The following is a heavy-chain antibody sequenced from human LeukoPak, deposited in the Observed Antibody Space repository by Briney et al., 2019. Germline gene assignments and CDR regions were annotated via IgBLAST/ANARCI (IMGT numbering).Heavy chain of an antibody. CDR1: GFTSSSFA. Sequence: PGRSLRLSSAASGFTSSSFAMSWVRQAPGNGLEWDSAFSGSGRNTYYTDSVKGRFTITRDNSKNRLYLQMNSLRADDTAVYYCARDLEFDYGGQGTVVTVSA. J-gene: IGHJ4*02. D-gene: IGHD3-10*01. V-gene: IGHV3-23*01. CDR3: ARDLEFDY. CDR2: FSGSGRNT.